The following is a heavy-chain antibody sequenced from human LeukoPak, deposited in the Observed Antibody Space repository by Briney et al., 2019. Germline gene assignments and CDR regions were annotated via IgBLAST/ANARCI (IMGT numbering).Heavy chain of an antibody. V-gene: IGHV3-7*03. J-gene: IGHJ4*02. D-gene: IGHD3-16*01. CDR2: INIDGSQR. Sequence: PGGSLRLSCAASGFSFSTTWMTWVRQTPGKGLELVANINIDGSQRYHADSVESRFTISRDNVKNTLYLQMSSLRVEDTAVYYCARDPGWGALDYWGQGTLVTVSS. CDR3: ARDPGWGALDY. CDR1: GFSFSTTW.